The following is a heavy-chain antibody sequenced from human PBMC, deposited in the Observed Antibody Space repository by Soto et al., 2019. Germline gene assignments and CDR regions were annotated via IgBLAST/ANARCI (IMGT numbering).Heavy chain of an antibody. V-gene: IGHV3-13*04. CDR3: AKVEMATSYYYYGMDV. D-gene: IGHD5-12*01. J-gene: IGHJ6*02. CDR1: GFTFSSYD. Sequence: GGSLRLSGAGSGFTFSSYDMHWVRQATGKGLEWVSAIGTAGDTYYADSVKGRFTISRDNSKNTLYLQMNSLRAEDTAVYYCAKVEMATSYYYYGMDVWGQGTTVTVS. CDR2: IGTAGDT.